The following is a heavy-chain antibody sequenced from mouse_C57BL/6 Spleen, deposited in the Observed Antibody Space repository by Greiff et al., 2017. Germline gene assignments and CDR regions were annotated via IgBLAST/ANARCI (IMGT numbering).Heavy chain of an antibody. V-gene: IGHV1-15*01. Sequence: QVQLQQSGAELVRPGASVTLSCKASGYTFTDYEMHWVKQTPVHGLAWIGAIDPETGGTAYNQKFKGKALLTADKSSSSAYMELRSLTSEDSAVYYCTRGSYYSNYGGFAYWGQGTLVTVSA. CDR3: TRGSYYSNYGGFAY. CDR2: IDPETGGT. J-gene: IGHJ3*01. CDR1: GYTFTDYE. D-gene: IGHD2-5*01.